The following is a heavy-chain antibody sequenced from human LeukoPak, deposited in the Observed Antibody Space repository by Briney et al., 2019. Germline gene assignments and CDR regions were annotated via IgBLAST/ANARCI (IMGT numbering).Heavy chain of an antibody. V-gene: IGHV3-23*01. D-gene: IGHD2-15*01. CDR3: ANVASGNEY. Sequence: QPGGSLRLSCVASGSTFSSYAMTWVRQAPGKGLEWVSTISGSGGSTYYAGSVKGRFTISRDNSKNTLYLQMNSLRAEDTAVYYCANVASGNEYWGQGTLVTVSP. CDR2: ISGSGGST. J-gene: IGHJ4*02. CDR1: GSTFSSYA.